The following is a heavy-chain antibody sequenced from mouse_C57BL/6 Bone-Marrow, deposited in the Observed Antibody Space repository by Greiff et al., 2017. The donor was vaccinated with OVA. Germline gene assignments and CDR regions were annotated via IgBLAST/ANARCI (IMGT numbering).Heavy chain of an antibody. V-gene: IGHV2-5*01. CDR2: IWRGGST. D-gene: IGHD4-1*01. J-gene: IGHJ1*03. CDR1: GFSLTSYG. Sequence: VQLVESGPGLVQPSQSLSITCTVSGFSLTSYGVHWVRQSPGKGLEWLGVIWRGGSTDYNAAFMSRLSITKDNSKSQVFFKMNSLQADDTAIYYCAKPLTGRNWYFDVWGTGTTVTVSS. CDR3: AKPLTGRNWYFDV.